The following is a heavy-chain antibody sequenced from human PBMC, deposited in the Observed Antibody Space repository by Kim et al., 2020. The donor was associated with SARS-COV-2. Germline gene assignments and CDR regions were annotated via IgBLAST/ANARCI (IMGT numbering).Heavy chain of an antibody. CDR3: ASEPEDGSGSYGYYGMDV. J-gene: IGHJ6*02. V-gene: IGHV3-30*07. D-gene: IGHD3-10*01. Sequence: KGRFTISRDNSKNTLYLQMNSLRAEDMAVYYCASEPEDGSGSYGYYGMDVWGQGTTVTVSS.